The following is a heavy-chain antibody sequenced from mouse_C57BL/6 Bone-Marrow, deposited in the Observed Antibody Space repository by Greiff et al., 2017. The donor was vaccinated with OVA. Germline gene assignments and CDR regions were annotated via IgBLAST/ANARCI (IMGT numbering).Heavy chain of an antibody. CDR3: ARWVSSTVVEDAMDY. CDR2: IRNKANGYTT. CDR1: GFTFTDYY. V-gene: IGHV7-3*01. J-gene: IGHJ4*01. D-gene: IGHD1-1*01. Sequence: DVMLVESGGGLVQPGGSLSLSCAASGFTFTDYYMSWVRQPPGKALEWLGFIRNKANGYTTEYSASVKGRFTISRDNSHSILYLQMNALRAEDSATYYCARWVSSTVVEDAMDYWGQGTSVTVSS.